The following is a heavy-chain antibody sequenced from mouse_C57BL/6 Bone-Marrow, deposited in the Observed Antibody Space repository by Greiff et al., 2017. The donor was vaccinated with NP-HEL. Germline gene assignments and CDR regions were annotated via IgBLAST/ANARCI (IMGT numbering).Heavy chain of an antibody. CDR3: ARYPYYYGSSYLAWFAY. D-gene: IGHD1-1*01. CDR2: IDPEDGET. Sequence: EVKVVESGAELVKPGASVKLSCTASGFNIKDYYMHWVKQRTEQGLEWIGRIDPEDGETKYAPKFQGKATITADTSSNTAYLQLSSLTSEDTAVYYGARYPYYYGSSYLAWFAYWGQGTLVTVSA. V-gene: IGHV14-2*01. CDR1: GFNIKDYY. J-gene: IGHJ3*01.